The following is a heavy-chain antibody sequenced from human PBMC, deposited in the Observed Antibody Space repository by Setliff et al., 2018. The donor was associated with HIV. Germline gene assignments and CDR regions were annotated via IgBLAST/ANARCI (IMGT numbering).Heavy chain of an antibody. D-gene: IGHD3-22*01. CDR3: ARGLSFYDPGGFDY. Sequence: PSETLSLTCTVSGGSISSGSYYWSWIRQPAGKGLEWIGRIYTSGSTNYNPSLKSRVTISVDTSKNQFSLKLSSVTAADTAVYYCARGLSFYDPGGFDYWGQGTLVTVS. V-gene: IGHV4-61*02. CDR2: IYTSGST. J-gene: IGHJ4*02. CDR1: GGSISSGSYY.